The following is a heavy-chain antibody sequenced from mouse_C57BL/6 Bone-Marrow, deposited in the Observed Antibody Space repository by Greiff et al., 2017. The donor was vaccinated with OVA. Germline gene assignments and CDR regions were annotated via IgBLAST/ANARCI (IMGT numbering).Heavy chain of an antibody. J-gene: IGHJ1*03. Sequence: VQLVESGPELVKPGASVKISCKASGYSFTSYYIHWVKQRPGQGLEWIGWIYPGSGNTKYNEKFKGKATLTADTSSSTAYMQLSSLTSEDSAVYYCARSGLRRRSYWYFDVWGTGTTVTVSS. D-gene: IGHD2-4*01. V-gene: IGHV1-66*01. CDR2: IYPGSGNT. CDR1: GYSFTSYY. CDR3: ARSGLRRRSYWYFDV.